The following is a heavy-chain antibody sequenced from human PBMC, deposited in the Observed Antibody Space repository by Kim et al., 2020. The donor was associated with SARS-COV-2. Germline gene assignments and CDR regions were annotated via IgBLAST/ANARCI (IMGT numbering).Heavy chain of an antibody. CDR1: GFTFSDYY. D-gene: IGHD3-16*02. J-gene: IGHJ6*01. V-gene: IGHV3-11*05. CDR3: ARVGYDYVWGSYREYYY. Sequence: GWSLRLSCASSGFTFSDYYMSWIRQAPGKGLEGVSYISSSSSYTNYADSVKGRFTISRDNAKNSLYLQMNSLRAEDTAVYYCARVGYDYVWGSYREYYY. CDR2: ISSSSSYT.